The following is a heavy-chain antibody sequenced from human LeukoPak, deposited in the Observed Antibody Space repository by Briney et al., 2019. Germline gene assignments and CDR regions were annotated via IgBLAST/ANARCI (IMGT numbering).Heavy chain of an antibody. Sequence: INPSGGSTSYAQKFQGRVTMTRDTSTSTVYMELSSLRSEDTAVYYCARVLLTGGYYDYYYGMDVWGQGTTVAVSS. V-gene: IGHV1-46*01. D-gene: IGHD7-27*01. CDR2: INPSGGST. J-gene: IGHJ6*02. CDR3: ARVLLTGGYYDYYYGMDV.